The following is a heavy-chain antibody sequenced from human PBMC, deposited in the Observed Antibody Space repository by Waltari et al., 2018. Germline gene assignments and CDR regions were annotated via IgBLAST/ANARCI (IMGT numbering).Heavy chain of an antibody. CDR3: ARDRAGWFDP. J-gene: IGHJ5*02. D-gene: IGHD6-13*01. V-gene: IGHV4-59*11. CDR2: IYYSGST. CDR1: GGSISSHY. Sequence: QVQLQESGPGLVKPSETLSLTCTVSGGSISSHYWSWIRQPPGKGLEWIGYIYYSGSTNYNPSLKSRVTISVDTSKNQFSLKLSSVTAADTAVYYCARDRAGWFDPWGQGTLVTVSS.